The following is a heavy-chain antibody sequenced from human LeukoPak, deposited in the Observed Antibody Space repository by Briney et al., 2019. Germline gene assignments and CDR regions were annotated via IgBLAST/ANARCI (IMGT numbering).Heavy chain of an antibody. Sequence: ASVKVSRKASGYTFTSYGISWVRQAPGQGLEWMGWISAYNGDTNYAQNLQGRVTMTTDTSTTTAYMQLRSLRSDDTAVYYCARGLAAPKGLGIEYWGQGTLVTVSS. V-gene: IGHV1-18*01. CDR1: GYTFTSYG. CDR3: ARGLAAPKGLGIEY. D-gene: IGHD6-13*01. J-gene: IGHJ4*02. CDR2: ISAYNGDT.